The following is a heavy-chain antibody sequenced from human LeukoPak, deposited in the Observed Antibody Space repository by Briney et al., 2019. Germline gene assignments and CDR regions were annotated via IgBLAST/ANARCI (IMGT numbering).Heavy chain of an antibody. CDR2: MKGDGSEK. Sequence: GGSLRLSCVASGFSFSTYWMTWVRQAPGKGLEWVANMKGDGSEKHYVDSVKGRLTISRDNAKSSLYLQMNGLRAEDTAVYYCARPAYTAAYDLWGQGTLVTVSS. J-gene: IGHJ3*01. D-gene: IGHD3-16*01. V-gene: IGHV3-7*01. CDR3: ARPAYTAAYDL. CDR1: GFSFSTYW.